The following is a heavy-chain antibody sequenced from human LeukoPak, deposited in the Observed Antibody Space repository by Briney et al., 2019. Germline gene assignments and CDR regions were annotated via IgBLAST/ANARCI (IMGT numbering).Heavy chain of an antibody. Sequence: SETLCLTCAVYGGSFSGYYWSWIRQPPGKGLEWIGEINHSGSTNYNPFLKSRVTISVDTSKNQFSLKLSSVTAADTAVYYCARGRRGDSGYEFDYWGQGPLVTVSS. CDR2: INHSGST. V-gene: IGHV4-34*01. J-gene: IGHJ4*02. CDR3: ARGRRGDSGYEFDY. CDR1: GGSFSGYY. D-gene: IGHD5-12*01.